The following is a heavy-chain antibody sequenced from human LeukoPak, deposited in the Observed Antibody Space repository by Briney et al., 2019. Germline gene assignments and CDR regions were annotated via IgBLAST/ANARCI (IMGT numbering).Heavy chain of an antibody. CDR1: GGSISGHY. CDR2: LYYSGST. D-gene: IGHD5-18*01. Sequence: SETLSLTCTVSGGSISGHYWSWIRQPPGEGLEWIGYLYYSGSTNYNPSLKSRVAISVDTSKNQFSLNLSSVTAADTAVYYCARSDGYGLVGIWGQGTMVTVSS. V-gene: IGHV4-59*11. J-gene: IGHJ3*02. CDR3: ARSDGYGLVGI.